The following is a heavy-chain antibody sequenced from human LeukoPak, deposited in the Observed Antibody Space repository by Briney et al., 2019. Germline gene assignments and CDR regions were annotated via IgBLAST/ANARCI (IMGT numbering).Heavy chain of an antibody. CDR1: GGSFSGYY. Sequence: SETLSLTCAVYGGSFSGYYWSWIRQPPGKGLEWIGEINHSGSTNYNPSLKSRVTISVDTSKNQFSLKLSSVTAADTAVYYCARGLAARPDSYYYYMDVWGKGTTVTVSS. CDR3: ARGLAARPDSYYYYMDV. D-gene: IGHD6-6*01. V-gene: IGHV4-34*01. J-gene: IGHJ6*03. CDR2: INHSGST.